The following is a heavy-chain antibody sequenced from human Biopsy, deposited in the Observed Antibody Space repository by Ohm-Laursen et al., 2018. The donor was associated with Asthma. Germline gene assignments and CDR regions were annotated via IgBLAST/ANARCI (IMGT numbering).Heavy chain of an antibody. CDR2: IHYSGST. CDR1: GVSIKTDDHY. Sequence: TLSLTCTVSGVSIKTDDHYRRWLRQPPGKGLEWFGFIHYSGSTSYNPSLKGGVTISVDTSKSQFSLKLSSVTAADTAVYYCARASVAASSNWFDPWGQGTLVTVSS. CDR3: ARASVAASSNWFDP. D-gene: IGHD6-19*01. V-gene: IGHV4-30-4*01. J-gene: IGHJ5*02.